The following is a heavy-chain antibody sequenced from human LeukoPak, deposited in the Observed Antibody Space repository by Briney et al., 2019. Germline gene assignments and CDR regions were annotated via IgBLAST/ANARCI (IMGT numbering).Heavy chain of an antibody. CDR1: GFTFSGSA. CDR2: IRSKANSYAT. J-gene: IGHJ4*02. D-gene: IGHD2-15*01. CDR3: TTYCGGGSCSDY. V-gene: IGHV3-73*01. Sequence: GGSLRLSCAASGFTFSGSAMHWVRQASGKGLEWVGRIRSKANSYATAYAASVKGRFTVSRDDSKNTAYLQMNSLKTEDTAVYYCTTYCGGGSCSDYWGQGTLVTVSS.